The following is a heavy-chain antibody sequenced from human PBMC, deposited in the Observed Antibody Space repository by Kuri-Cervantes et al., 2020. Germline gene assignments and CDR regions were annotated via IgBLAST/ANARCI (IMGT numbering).Heavy chain of an antibody. CDR1: GFTFRTYW. V-gene: IGHV2-70*20. CDR2: IDWDDDK. J-gene: IGHJ4*02. CDR3: ARTRGVGSFPDH. D-gene: IGHD1-26*01. Sequence: QTPSLTCAASGFTFRTYWMSWGRQAPGKALEWLALIDWDDDKYYSTSLKTRLTISKDTSKNQVVLTMTNMDPVDTATYYCARTRGVGSFPDHWGQGTLVTVSS.